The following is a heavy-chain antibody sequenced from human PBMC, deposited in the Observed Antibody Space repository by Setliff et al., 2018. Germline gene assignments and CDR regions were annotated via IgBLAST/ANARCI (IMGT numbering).Heavy chain of an antibody. CDR2: IYYSGST. Sequence: SETLSLTCTVSGGSISSSSYYWGWIRQPPGKGLEWIGSIYYSGSTYYNPSLKSRVTISVDTSKNQFSLKLSSVTAADTAVYYCARAQLYNWNLRPMGAFDIWGQGTMVTVSS. CDR3: ARAQLYNWNLRPMGAFDI. CDR1: GGSISSSSYY. V-gene: IGHV4-39*07. J-gene: IGHJ3*02. D-gene: IGHD1-20*01.